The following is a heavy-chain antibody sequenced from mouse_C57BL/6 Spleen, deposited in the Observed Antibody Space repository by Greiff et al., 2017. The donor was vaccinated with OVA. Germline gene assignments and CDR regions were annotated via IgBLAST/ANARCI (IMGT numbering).Heavy chain of an antibody. CDR3: ARSNYDYDVRAMDY. V-gene: IGHV1-64*01. CDR1: GYTFTSYW. CDR2: IHPNSGST. Sequence: QVQLQQSGAELVKPGASVKLSCKASGYTFTSYWMHWVKQRPGQGLEWIGMIHPNSGSTNYNEKFKSKATLTVDKSSSTAYMQLSSLTSEDSAVYYCARSNYDYDVRAMDYWGQGTSVTVSS. J-gene: IGHJ4*01. D-gene: IGHD2-4*01.